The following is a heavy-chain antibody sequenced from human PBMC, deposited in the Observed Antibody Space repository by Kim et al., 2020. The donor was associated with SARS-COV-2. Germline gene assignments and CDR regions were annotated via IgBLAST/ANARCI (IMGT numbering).Heavy chain of an antibody. CDR2: IWYDGSNK. J-gene: IGHJ4*02. CDR1: GFTFSSYG. V-gene: IGHV3-33*06. CDR3: AKDGPPFNERQTEYYFDY. D-gene: IGHD6-25*01. Sequence: GGSLRLSCAASGFTFSSYGMHWVRQAPGKGLEWVAVIWYDGSNKYYADSVKGRFTISRDNSKNTLYLQMNSLRAEDTAVYYCAKDGPPFNERQTEYYFDYWGQGTLVTVSS.